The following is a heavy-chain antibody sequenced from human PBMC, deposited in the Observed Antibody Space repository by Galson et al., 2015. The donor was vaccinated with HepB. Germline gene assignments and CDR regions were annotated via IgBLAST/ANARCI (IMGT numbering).Heavy chain of an antibody. CDR2: IYHSGST. CDR1: GGSISSSNW. J-gene: IGHJ4*02. D-gene: IGHD6-6*01. Sequence: ETLSLTCAVSGGSISSSNWWSWVRQPPGKGLEWIGEIYHSGSTNYNPSLKSRVTISVDKSKNQFSLKLSSVTAADTAVYYCARGGGAFVAARIFDYWGQGTLVTVSS. CDR3: ARGGGAFVAARIFDY. V-gene: IGHV4-4*02.